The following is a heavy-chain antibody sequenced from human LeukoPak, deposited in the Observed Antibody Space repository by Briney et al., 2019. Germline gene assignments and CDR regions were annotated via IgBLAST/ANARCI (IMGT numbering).Heavy chain of an antibody. CDR3: ARDPLDCSGGSCSDY. CDR1: GGTFSSYT. V-gene: IGHV1-69*16. D-gene: IGHD2-15*01. J-gene: IGHJ4*02. Sequence: SVKVSCKASGGTFSSYTISWVRQAPGQGLEWMGRIIPILVIANYAQKFQGRVTITTDESTSTAYMELSSLRSEDTAVYYCARDPLDCSGGSCSDYWGQGTLVTVSS. CDR2: IIPILVIA.